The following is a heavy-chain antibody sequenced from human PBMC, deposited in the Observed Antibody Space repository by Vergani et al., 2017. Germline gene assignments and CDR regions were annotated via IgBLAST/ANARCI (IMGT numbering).Heavy chain of an antibody. Sequence: EVQLVESGGGLVQPGGSLRLSCAASGFTFITYSMNWVRQAPGKGLEWVSYISSSSSTIYYADSVKGRFTISRDNAKKSLYLQMNSLRAEDTAVYYCARDMCSSTSCQNEYYYMYVWGKGP. CDR1: GFTFITYS. J-gene: IGHJ6*03. D-gene: IGHD2-2*01. V-gene: IGHV3-48*01. CDR3: ARDMCSSTSCQNEYYYMYV. CDR2: ISSSSSTI.